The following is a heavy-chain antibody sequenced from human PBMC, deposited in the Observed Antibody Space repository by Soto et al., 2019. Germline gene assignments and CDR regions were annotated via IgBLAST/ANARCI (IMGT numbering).Heavy chain of an antibody. D-gene: IGHD2-15*01. CDR1: GYTFTGYY. CDR3: ARGACSGGSCYSGGREFDY. J-gene: IGHJ4*02. CDR2: INPNSGGT. Sequence: ASVKVSCKASGYTFTGYYMHWVRQAPGQGLELMGWINPNSGGTNYAQKFQGWVTMTRDTSISTAYMELSRLRSDDTAVYYCARGACSGGSCYSGGREFDYWGQGTLVTVSS. V-gene: IGHV1-2*04.